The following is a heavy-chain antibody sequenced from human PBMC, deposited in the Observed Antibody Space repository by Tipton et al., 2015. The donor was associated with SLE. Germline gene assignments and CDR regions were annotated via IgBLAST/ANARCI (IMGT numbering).Heavy chain of an antibody. J-gene: IGHJ4*02. V-gene: IGHV5-10-1*04. D-gene: IGHD6-13*01. CDR3: ARLIAGFLDY. CDR1: GYSFTSYW. Sequence: QSGPEVKKPGESLRISCKGSGYSFTSYWISWVRQMPGKGLEWMGRIDPSDSYTNYSPSFQGQVTISVDKSISTAYLQWSSLEASDTAMYYCARLIAGFLDYWGQGTLVTVSS. CDR2: IDPSDSYT.